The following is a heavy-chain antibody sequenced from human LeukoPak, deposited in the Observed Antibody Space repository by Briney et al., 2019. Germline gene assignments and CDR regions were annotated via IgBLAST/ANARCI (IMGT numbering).Heavy chain of an antibody. Sequence: PGGSLRLSCAASGFTFSSYSMNWVRQAPGKGLEWVSSISSSSSYIYYADSVKGRFTISRDNAKNPLYLQMNSLRAEDTAVYYCARDGYDSSGYSPYFDYWGQGTLVTVSS. D-gene: IGHD3-22*01. J-gene: IGHJ4*02. V-gene: IGHV3-21*01. CDR2: ISSSSSYI. CDR1: GFTFSSYS. CDR3: ARDGYDSSGYSPYFDY.